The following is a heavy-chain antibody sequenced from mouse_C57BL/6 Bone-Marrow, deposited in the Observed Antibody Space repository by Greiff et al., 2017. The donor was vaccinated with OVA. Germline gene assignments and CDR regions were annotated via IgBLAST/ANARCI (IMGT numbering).Heavy chain of an antibody. Sequence: VQLQESGAELARPGASVKLSCKASGYTFTSYGISWVKQRTGKGLEWIGEIYPRSGNNYYNEKFKGKATLTAAKSSSSAYMELRSLTSEDSAVYFCASITTVVDYWGQGTTLTVSS. D-gene: IGHD1-1*01. CDR2: IYPRSGNN. V-gene: IGHV1-81*01. CDR3: ASITTVVDY. CDR1: GYTFTSYG. J-gene: IGHJ2*01.